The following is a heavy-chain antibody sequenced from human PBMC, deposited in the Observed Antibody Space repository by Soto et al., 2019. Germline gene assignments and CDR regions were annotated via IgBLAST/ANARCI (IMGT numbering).Heavy chain of an antibody. CDR3: ARDRIPHDAFDI. J-gene: IGHJ3*02. Sequence: ASVKVSCKASGGTFSSYAISWVRQAPGQGLEWMGGIIPIFGTANYAQKFQGRVTITADESTSTAYMELSSLRSEDTAVYYCARDRIPHDAFDIWGQGTMVTVSS. CDR1: GGTFSSYA. V-gene: IGHV1-69*13. D-gene: IGHD2-2*02. CDR2: IIPIFGTA.